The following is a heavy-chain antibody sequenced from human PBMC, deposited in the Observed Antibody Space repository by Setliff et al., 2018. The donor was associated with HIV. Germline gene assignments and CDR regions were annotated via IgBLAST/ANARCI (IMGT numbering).Heavy chain of an antibody. D-gene: IGHD7-27*01. V-gene: IGHV4-34*01. CDR2: INHSGST. CDR3: ARGVVNWGSFHRAYSSDY. CDR1: GGSFSGFY. Sequence: SETLSLTCAVYGGSFSGFYWNWIRQPPGKGLDWIGEINHSGSTTYNPSLKSRVTISLDTSKNQISLKLSSVTAADTAVYYCARGVVNWGSFHRAYSSDYWGQGTLVTVSS. J-gene: IGHJ4*02.